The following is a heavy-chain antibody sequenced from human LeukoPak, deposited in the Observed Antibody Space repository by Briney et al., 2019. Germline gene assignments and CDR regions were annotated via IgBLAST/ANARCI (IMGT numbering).Heavy chain of an antibody. J-gene: IGHJ4*02. D-gene: IGHD6-19*01. V-gene: IGHV4-59*01. CDR2: IYYSGST. CDR3: ARDSGPRFDY. CDR1: GGSISSYY. Sequence: PSETLSLTCTVSGGSISSYYWSWIRQPPGKGLEWIGYIYYSGSTNYNPSLKSRVTISVDTSKNQFSLKVSTVTAADTAVYYCARDSGPRFDYWGQGTLVTVSS.